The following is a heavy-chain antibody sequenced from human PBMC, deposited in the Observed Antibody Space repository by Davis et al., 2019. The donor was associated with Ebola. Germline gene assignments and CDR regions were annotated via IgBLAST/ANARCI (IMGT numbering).Heavy chain of an antibody. CDR2: ISSSGSTI. J-gene: IGHJ4*02. D-gene: IGHD1-26*01. CDR3: ARDPSGSLDY. V-gene: IGHV3-11*04. Sequence: GESLKISCAASGFTFSDYYMSWIRQAPGKGLEWVSYISSSGSTIYYADSVKGRFTISRDNAKNSLYLQMDNLRADDTAAYYCARDPSGSLDYWGQGTLVTVSS. CDR1: GFTFSDYY.